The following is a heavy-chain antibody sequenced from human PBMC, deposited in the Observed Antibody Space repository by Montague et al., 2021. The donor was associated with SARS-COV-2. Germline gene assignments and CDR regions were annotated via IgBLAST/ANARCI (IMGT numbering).Heavy chain of an antibody. J-gene: IGHJ6*02. D-gene: IGHD4-17*01. V-gene: IGHV4-34*01. Sequence: SETRSLTCAVYGGSFSGYYWSWIRQPPGKGLEWIGEINHSGSTNYNPSLKSRVTISVDTSKNQFSLKLSSVTAADTAVYYCARGRTVTTFYYYYYGMDVWGQGTTATVSS. CDR1: GGSFSGYY. CDR3: ARGRTVTTFYYYYYGMDV. CDR2: INHSGST.